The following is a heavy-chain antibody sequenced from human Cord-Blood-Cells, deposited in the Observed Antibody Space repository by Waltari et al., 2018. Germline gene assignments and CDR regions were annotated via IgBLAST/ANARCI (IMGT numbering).Heavy chain of an antibody. Sequence: QVQLQESGPGLVKPSETLSLTCAVSGYSISSGYYWGWIRQPPGKGLEWSWSIYHSGSTHYNPSLKSRVTISVDTSKNQFSMKLSSVTAADTAVYYCASGPRFGELYYYYYGMDVWGQGTTVTVSS. V-gene: IGHV4-38-2*01. CDR1: GYSISSGYY. J-gene: IGHJ6*02. D-gene: IGHD3-10*01. CDR3: ASGPRFGELYYYYYGMDV. CDR2: IYHSGST.